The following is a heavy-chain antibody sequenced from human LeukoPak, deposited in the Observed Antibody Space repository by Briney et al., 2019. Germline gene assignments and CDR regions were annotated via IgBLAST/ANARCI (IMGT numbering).Heavy chain of an antibody. J-gene: IGHJ4*02. CDR2: ISSSSSYI. Sequence: GGSLRLSCAASGFTFSSYSMNWVRQAPGKGLEWVSSISSSSSYIYYADSVEGRFTISRDNAKNSLYLQMNSLRAEDTAVYYCASHSSSWVYFDYWGQGTLVTVSS. D-gene: IGHD6-13*01. V-gene: IGHV3-21*01. CDR1: GFTFSSYS. CDR3: ASHSSSWVYFDY.